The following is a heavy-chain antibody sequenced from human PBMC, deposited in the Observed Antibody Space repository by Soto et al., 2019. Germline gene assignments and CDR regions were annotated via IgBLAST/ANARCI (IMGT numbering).Heavy chain of an antibody. D-gene: IGHD6-13*01. Sequence: EVQLLESGGGLVQPGGSLRLSCAASGFTFSNYAVTWVRQAPGKGLEWVSTISGSGGSTYYADSVKGRFTISRDNSQNPLYLPRTSLRAEVTAVYYCAKAQGSSWSEIDYWGQGTLVTVSS. CDR1: GFTFSNYA. V-gene: IGHV3-23*01. J-gene: IGHJ4*02. CDR2: ISGSGGST. CDR3: AKAQGSSWSEIDY.